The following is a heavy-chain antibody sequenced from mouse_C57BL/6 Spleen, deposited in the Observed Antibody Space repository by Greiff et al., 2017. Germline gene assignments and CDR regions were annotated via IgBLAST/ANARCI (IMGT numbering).Heavy chain of an antibody. CDR2: IYPRDGST. D-gene: IGHD2-4*01. V-gene: IGHV1-78*01. CDR3: VYDYDEGAGFAY. Sequence: QVQLQQSDAELVKPGASVKISCKVSGYTFTDHTIHWMKQRPEQGLAWIGYIYPRDGSTKYNEKFKGKATLTADKSSSTAYMQRNSLTSEDSAVYFCVYDYDEGAGFAYWGQGTLVTVSA. J-gene: IGHJ3*01. CDR1: GYTFTDHT.